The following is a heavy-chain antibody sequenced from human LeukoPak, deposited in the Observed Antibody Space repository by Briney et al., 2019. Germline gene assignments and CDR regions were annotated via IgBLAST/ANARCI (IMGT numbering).Heavy chain of an antibody. CDR3: AKTTGRELLYVVVDY. Sequence: RSGGSLRLSCAASGFTVSSNYMSWVRQAPGKGLEWVSAISGSGGSTYYADSVKGRFTISRDNSKNTLYLQMNSLRAEDTAVYYCAKTTGRELLYVVVDYWGQGTLVTVSS. J-gene: IGHJ4*02. D-gene: IGHD3-10*01. V-gene: IGHV3-23*01. CDR2: ISGSGGST. CDR1: GFTVSSNY.